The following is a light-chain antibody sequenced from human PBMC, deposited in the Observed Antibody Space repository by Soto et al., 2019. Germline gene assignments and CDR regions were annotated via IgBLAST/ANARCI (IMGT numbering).Light chain of an antibody. V-gene: IGLV2-14*03. CDR2: DVS. J-gene: IGLJ1*01. CDR1: NNDVGTHNF. Sequence: SALTQPASVSGSPGQSIAMSCTGTNNDVGTHNFVSWYQQHPGKAPKLIIYDVSNRPSGVSDRFFGSKSGNTASLTISGLQAEDEADYYCRSFTTTNTYVFGTGTRTPS. CDR3: RSFTTTNTYV.